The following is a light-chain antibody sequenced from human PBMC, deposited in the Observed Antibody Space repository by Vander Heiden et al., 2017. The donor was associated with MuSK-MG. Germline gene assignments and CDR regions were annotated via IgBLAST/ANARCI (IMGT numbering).Light chain of an antibody. J-gene: IGKJ1*01. V-gene: IGKV3-15*01. Sequence: EIVMTQSPATLSVSPGERATLSCRASQSVGSNLAWYQQKPGQAPRLLIYGTSTRATGIPARFSGSGYGKEFSLTISSRQSEDFAVYYCQQDNNWPPWTFGQGTKVEI. CDR3: QQDNNWPPWT. CDR2: GTS. CDR1: QSVGSN.